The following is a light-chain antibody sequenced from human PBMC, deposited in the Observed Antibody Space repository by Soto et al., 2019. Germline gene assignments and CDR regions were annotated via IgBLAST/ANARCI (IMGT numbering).Light chain of an antibody. CDR1: QSVTTK. V-gene: IGKV3-15*01. CDR3: HQYNDWPRT. J-gene: IGKJ1*01. Sequence: EIVLTQSPVTLPASLGGRATLSCRASQSVTTKLAWYQQKPGQAPRLVIFGASSRATGIPARFSGSGSGTDFTLTISSLQSEDFAVYYCHQYNDWPRTFGQGTKVEIK. CDR2: GAS.